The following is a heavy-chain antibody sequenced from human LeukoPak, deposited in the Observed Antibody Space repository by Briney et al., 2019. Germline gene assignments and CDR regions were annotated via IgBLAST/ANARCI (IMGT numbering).Heavy chain of an antibody. D-gene: IGHD3-9*01. CDR3: ARVAGLRYFDWLFDLGY. Sequence: GASVEVSCKASGYTFTGYYMHWVRQAPGQGLEWMGWVNPNSGGTNYAQKFQGRVTMTRDTSISTAYMELSRLRSDDTAVYYCARVAGLRYFDWLFDLGYWGQGTLVTVSS. V-gene: IGHV1-2*02. CDR1: GYTFTGYY. J-gene: IGHJ4*02. CDR2: VNPNSGGT.